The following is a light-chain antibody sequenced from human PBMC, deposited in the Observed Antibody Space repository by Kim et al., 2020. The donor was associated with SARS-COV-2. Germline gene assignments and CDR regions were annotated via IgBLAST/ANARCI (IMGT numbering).Light chain of an antibody. J-gene: IGLJ3*02. V-gene: IGLV2-14*03. CDR2: DVS. CDR1: SSDVGYYTY. CDR3: SSYTSSNTVL. Sequence: QSALTQPASVSGSPGQSITISCTGTSSDVGYYTYVSWYRQHPGKVPKLLIYDVSFRPSGVSNRFSGSQSGNTASLTISGLQAEDEADYYCSSYTSSNTVLFGGGAQLTVL.